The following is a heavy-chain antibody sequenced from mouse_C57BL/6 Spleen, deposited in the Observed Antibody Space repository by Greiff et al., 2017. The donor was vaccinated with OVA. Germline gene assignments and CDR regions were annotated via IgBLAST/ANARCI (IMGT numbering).Heavy chain of an antibody. J-gene: IGHJ3*01. Sequence: QVHVKQPGTELVKPGASVKLSCKASGYTFTSYWMHWVKQRPGQGLEWIGNINPSNGGTNYNEKFKSKATLTVDTSSSTAYMQLSSLTSEDSAVYACAREGEDSAWFAYWGQGTLVTVSA. D-gene: IGHD2-12*01. CDR3: AREGEDSAWFAY. CDR1: GYTFTSYW. CDR2: INPSNGGT. V-gene: IGHV1-53*01.